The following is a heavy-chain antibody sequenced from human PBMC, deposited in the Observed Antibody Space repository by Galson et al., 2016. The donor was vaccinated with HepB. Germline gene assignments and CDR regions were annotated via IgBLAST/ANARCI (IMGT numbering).Heavy chain of an antibody. CDR1: GFTFSSYS. V-gene: IGHV3-48*01. Sequence: SLRLSCAASGFTFSSYSMNWVRQAPGKGLEWVSYISSSSSTIYYADSVKGRFTISRDNAKNSLYLQMNSLRAEDTAVYYCARDRVNSGYAYYYYYYGMDVWGKGTTVTVSS. CDR2: ISSSSSTI. D-gene: IGHD5-12*01. CDR3: ARDRVNSGYAYYYYYYGMDV. J-gene: IGHJ6*04.